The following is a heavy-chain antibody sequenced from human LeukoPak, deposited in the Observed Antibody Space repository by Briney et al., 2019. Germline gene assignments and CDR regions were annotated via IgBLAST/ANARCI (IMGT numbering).Heavy chain of an antibody. Sequence: SETLSLTCTVSGGSISSYYWSWIRQPPGKGLEWIGNIYYSGSTNYNPSLKSRVTISVDTSKNQFSLKLSSVTAADTAVYYCARTRIMITFGGVIVPGWFDPWGQGTLVTVSS. J-gene: IGHJ5*02. CDR1: GGSISSYY. V-gene: IGHV4-59*01. CDR3: ARTRIMITFGGVIVPGWFDP. D-gene: IGHD3-16*02. CDR2: IYYSGST.